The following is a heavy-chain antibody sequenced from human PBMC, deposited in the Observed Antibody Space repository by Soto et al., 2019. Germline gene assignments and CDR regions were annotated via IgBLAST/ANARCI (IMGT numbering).Heavy chain of an antibody. CDR2: MNPNSGNT. CDR3: ARAARPDYYYYYMDV. D-gene: IGHD6-6*01. CDR1: GYTFTSYD. Sequence: ASVKVSCKASGYTFTSYDVNWVRQATGQGLERMGWMNPNSGNTGYAQKFQGRVTMTRNTSISTAYMELSSLRSEDTAVYYCARAARPDYYYYYMDVWGKGTTVTVSS. J-gene: IGHJ6*03. V-gene: IGHV1-8*01.